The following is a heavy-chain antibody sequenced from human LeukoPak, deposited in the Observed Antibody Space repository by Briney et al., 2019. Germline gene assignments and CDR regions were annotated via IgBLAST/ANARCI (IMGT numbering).Heavy chain of an antibody. J-gene: IGHJ6*03. Sequence: GGSLRLSCAASGFTFSSYWMHWVRQAPGKVLVWVSRINSDGSSTSYADSVKGRFTISRDNAKNTLYLQMNSLRAEDTAVYYCATSPYDYAYYYYYMDVWGKGTTVTVSS. CDR1: GFTFSSYW. D-gene: IGHD5-12*01. CDR3: ATSPYDYAYYYYYMDV. CDR2: INSDGSST. V-gene: IGHV3-74*01.